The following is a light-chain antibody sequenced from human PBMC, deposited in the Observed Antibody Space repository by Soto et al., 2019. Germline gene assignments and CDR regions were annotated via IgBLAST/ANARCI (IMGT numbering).Light chain of an antibody. CDR3: QLYGSSPKT. CDR2: GAS. V-gene: IGKV3-20*01. Sequence: EIVLTQSPGTLSLSPGERATLCCMATQTISSNYLAWYRQKPGQAPKLLIHGASTRATGIPDRFSGSGSGTDFTLTISRLEPEDFAVYYCQLYGSSPKTFGQGTKVDIK. CDR1: QTISSNY. J-gene: IGKJ1*01.